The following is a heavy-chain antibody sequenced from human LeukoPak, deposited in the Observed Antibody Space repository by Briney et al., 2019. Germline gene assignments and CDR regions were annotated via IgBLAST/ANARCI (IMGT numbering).Heavy chain of an antibody. Sequence: SETLSFTCTVSGGSVSGYYWSWIRQPAGKGLEWIGRIYTSRNINFNPSLKSRVTMSVDTSKNQVSLKLNSVTAADTAVYYCARNNWNNGFDIWGQGTMVTVSS. CDR1: GGSVSGYY. V-gene: IGHV4-4*07. J-gene: IGHJ3*02. CDR2: IYTSRNI. CDR3: ARNNWNNGFDI. D-gene: IGHD1/OR15-1a*01.